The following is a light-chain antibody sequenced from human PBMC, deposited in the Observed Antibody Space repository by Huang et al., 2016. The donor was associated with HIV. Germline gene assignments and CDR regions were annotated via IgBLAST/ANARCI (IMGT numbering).Light chain of an antibody. CDR2: GAS. CDR1: QSVSSN. J-gene: IGKJ4*01. CDR3: QQYNNWPPLLT. Sequence: EIVMTQSPATLSVSPGERATLSCRASQSVSSNLAWSQQKPGKAPRPLIYGASTRATGIPARFSGSGSGTEFTLTISSLQSEDFAVYYCQQYNNWPPLLTFGGGTKVEIK. V-gene: IGKV3-15*01.